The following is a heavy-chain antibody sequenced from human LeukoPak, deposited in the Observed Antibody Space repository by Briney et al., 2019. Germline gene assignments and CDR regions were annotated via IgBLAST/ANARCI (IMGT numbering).Heavy chain of an antibody. CDR2: ISGSGGDT. D-gene: IGHD6-19*01. J-gene: IGHJ4*02. CDR3: ATSSGWYPKYFDY. Sequence: GGSLRLSXAASGFTFSSYPMSWVCQPPGKGLEWVSAISGSGGDTYYADSVKGRFTISRDNSKNTLYLQMNSLRAEDTALYYCATSSGWYPKYFDYWGQGTLVTVSS. CDR1: GFTFSSYP. V-gene: IGHV3-23*01.